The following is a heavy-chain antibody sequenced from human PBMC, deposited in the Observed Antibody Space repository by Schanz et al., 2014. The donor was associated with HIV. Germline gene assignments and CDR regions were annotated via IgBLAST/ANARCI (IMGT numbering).Heavy chain of an antibody. CDR2: TSYDGTKK. D-gene: IGHD4-17*01. Sequence: QVQLVESGGGVVQPGRSLRLSCAASGFTFSDYGMHWVRQAPGKGLEWVAVTSYDGTKKHYADSVKGRFTVSRDNSKNTLYLQLKSLRAEDTAVYYCARQGLRFSFWLDYWGQGTPVTVS. J-gene: IGHJ4*02. CDR3: ARQGLRFSFWLDY. CDR1: GFTFSDYG. V-gene: IGHV3-30*03.